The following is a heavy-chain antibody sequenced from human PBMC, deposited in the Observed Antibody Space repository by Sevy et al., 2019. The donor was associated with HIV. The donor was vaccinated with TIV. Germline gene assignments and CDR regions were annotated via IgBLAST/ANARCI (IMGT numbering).Heavy chain of an antibody. D-gene: IGHD1-26*01. V-gene: IGHV3-33*01. CDR3: ARPILGVTTSTYFDS. Sequence: GGSLRLSCSASGFPFSSFATHWVRQAPGKGLEWVALIWYDGSQKYFADSLKGRLTISRDNSKNTLFLQMNSLRAEDTAVYYCARPILGVTTSTYFDSWGQGTLVTVSS. CDR2: IWYDGSQK. CDR1: GFPFSSFA. J-gene: IGHJ4*02.